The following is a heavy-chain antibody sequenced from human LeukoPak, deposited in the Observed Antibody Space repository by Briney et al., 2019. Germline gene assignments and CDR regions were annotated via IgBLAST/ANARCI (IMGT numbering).Heavy chain of an antibody. D-gene: IGHD2-15*01. Sequence: GGSLRLSCAASGFTFSSYAMHWVRQAPGKGLEYVSAISSNGGSTYYANFVKGRFTISRDNSKNTLYLQMGSLRAEDMAVYYCARYCSGGSCYTGAFDIWGQGTMVTVSS. V-gene: IGHV3-64*01. J-gene: IGHJ3*02. CDR2: ISSNGGST. CDR1: GFTFSSYA. CDR3: ARYCSGGSCYTGAFDI.